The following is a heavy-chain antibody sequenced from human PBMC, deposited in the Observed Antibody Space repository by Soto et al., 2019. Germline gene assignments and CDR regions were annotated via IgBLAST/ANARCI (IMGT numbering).Heavy chain of an antibody. J-gene: IGHJ6*02. CDR3: ARDLWGYCGTDCYPLDV. CDR2: MYKTGST. Sequence: QVRLQESGPGLVKPSETLSLTCTVSGGSISSAYWSWIRQPPGKGLEWIGYMYKTGSTVYNPSLKSRVTRSVDTSKNQFYLKVNSVTAADTAVYYCARDLWGYCGTDCYPLDVWGQGTTVTVSS. CDR1: GGSISSAY. V-gene: IGHV4-59*01. D-gene: IGHD2-21*02.